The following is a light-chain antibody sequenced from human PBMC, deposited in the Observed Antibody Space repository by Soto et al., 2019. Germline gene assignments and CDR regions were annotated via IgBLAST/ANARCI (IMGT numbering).Light chain of an antibody. Sequence: DIQMTQSPSTLSASVGDRVTITCRASQSISSWLAWYQQKPGKAPKLLIYDASSLESGVPSRFSRSGSGKEFTLSISSLQPYDFATYYCQQYNSYLYTFGQGTKLEIK. CDR2: DAS. CDR1: QSISSW. V-gene: IGKV1-5*01. CDR3: QQYNSYLYT. J-gene: IGKJ2*01.